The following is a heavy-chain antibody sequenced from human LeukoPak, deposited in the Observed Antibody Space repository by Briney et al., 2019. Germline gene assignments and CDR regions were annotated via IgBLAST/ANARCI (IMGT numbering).Heavy chain of an antibody. Sequence: TGGSLRLSCTASGFTFSTYTMIWVRQAPGKGLEWVSHISGGGGSTSYADSVKGRFTISRDNSKNSLYLQMNSLRAEDTAVYYCARDPGSGWYGVIDYWGQGTLVTVSS. CDR2: ISGGGGST. J-gene: IGHJ4*02. CDR1: GFTFSTYT. D-gene: IGHD6-19*01. CDR3: ARDPGSGWYGVIDY. V-gene: IGHV3-23*01.